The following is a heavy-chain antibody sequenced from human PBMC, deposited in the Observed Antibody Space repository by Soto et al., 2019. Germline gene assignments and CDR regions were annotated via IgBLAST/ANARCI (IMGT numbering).Heavy chain of an antibody. V-gene: IGHV4-39*07. CDR2: IHYSGST. Sequence: SETLALTCAVSGGSMSSNVDYWGWIRQPPGKGLEWIGNIHYSGSTYYNPSLKSRVTISVDRSKTQFSLKLSSVTAADTAVYYCAIIILDYYHSSGYSRWFDPWGQGPLVTVSS. CDR3: AIIILDYYHSSGYSRWFDP. D-gene: IGHD3-22*01. CDR1: GGSMSSNVDY. J-gene: IGHJ5*02.